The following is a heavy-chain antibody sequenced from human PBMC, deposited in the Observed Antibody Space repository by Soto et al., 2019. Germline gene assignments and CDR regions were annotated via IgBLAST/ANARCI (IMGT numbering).Heavy chain of an antibody. CDR1: GGSISSGYYY. V-gene: IGHV4-30-2*01. CDR3: ARLNGDPDS. D-gene: IGHD7-27*01. J-gene: IGHJ4*02. CDR2: FSHTGGT. Sequence: PSETLSLTCTVSGGSISSGYYYWTWIRQPPGEGLEWIGYFSHTGGTYYNPSLKSRVIISIDGSKNHLSLKLKSVTAADTAVYYCARLNGDPDSWGQGTLVTVSS.